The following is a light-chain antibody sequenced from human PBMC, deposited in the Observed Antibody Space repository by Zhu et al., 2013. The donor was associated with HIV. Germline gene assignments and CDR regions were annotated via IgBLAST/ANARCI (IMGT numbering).Light chain of an antibody. CDR3: QVWDSNNYHWV. V-gene: IGLV3-1*01. CDR1: KLGDKY. Sequence: SYELTQPPSVSVSPGQTASITCSGDKLGDKYACWYQQKPGQSPVLVIYQDSKRPSGIPERFSGSNSGNTATLTISGTQAMDEADYYCQVWDSNNYHWVFGGGTKLTVL. J-gene: IGLJ3*02. CDR2: QDS.